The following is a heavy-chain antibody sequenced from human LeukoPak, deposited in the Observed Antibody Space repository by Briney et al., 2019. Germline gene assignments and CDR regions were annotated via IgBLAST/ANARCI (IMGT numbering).Heavy chain of an antibody. J-gene: IGHJ4*02. Sequence: GGSLRLSCAASGFTFSNYAMHWVRQAPGKGLERVSFISGSSSYIYYADSVKGRFTISRDNAKNSLYLQVSSLRAEDTAVYYCARDSIYGDYVPFDYWGQGTLVTVSS. CDR1: GFTFSNYA. V-gene: IGHV3-21*01. CDR2: ISGSSSYI. CDR3: ARDSIYGDYVPFDY. D-gene: IGHD4-17*01.